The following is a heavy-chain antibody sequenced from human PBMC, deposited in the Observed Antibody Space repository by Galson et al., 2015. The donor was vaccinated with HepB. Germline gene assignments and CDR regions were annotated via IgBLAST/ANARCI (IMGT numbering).Heavy chain of an antibody. CDR1: GGTFSSYA. Sequence: SVKVSCKASGGTFSSYAISWVRQAPGQGLEWMGGIIPIFGTANYAQKFQGRVTITADESTSTAYMELSSLRSEDTAVYYCAREGSRVVVTAIGLDPWGQGTLVTVSS. V-gene: IGHV1-69*13. CDR2: IIPIFGTA. D-gene: IGHD2-21*02. J-gene: IGHJ5*02. CDR3: AREGSRVVVTAIGLDP.